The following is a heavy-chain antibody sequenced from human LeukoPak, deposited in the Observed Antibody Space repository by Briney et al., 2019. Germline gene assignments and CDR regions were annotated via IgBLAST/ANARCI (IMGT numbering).Heavy chain of an antibody. CDR2: ISDNSRSM. J-gene: IGHJ3*02. Sequence: PGGSLRLSCAASGFTFSNYNMNWVRQAPGKGLEWVSSISDNSRSMYYADSVMGRFTISRDNAKNSLFLQMNSLRAEDTAVYYCARESGKAFDIWGQGTMVTVSS. CDR3: ARESGKAFDI. V-gene: IGHV3-21*01. CDR1: GFTFSNYN. D-gene: IGHD1-26*01.